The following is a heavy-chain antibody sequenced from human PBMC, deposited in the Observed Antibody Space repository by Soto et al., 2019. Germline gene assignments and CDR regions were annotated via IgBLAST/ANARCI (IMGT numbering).Heavy chain of an antibody. CDR3: ARQAYFGSGTYYSDY. Sequence: GESLKISCNASGYNFIIYWIAWVRQMPGKGLEWMGIIYPGDSDATYSPSFEGQVTFSVDKSITTAYLQWISLKASDTAMYYCARQAYFGSGTYYSDYWGQGTQVTVS. V-gene: IGHV5-51*01. CDR1: GYNFIIYW. CDR2: IYPGDSDA. J-gene: IGHJ4*02. D-gene: IGHD3-10*01.